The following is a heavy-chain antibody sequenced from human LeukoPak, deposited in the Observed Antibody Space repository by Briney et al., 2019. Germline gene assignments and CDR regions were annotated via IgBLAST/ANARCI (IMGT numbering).Heavy chain of an antibody. CDR2: VSEGGTGT. Sequence: GGSLRLSCAASGFTFSSYAMSWVRQAPAKGLEWVSGVSEGGTGTYYADSVKGRFTVSRDNSKNTLSLQMNSLRAEDTAIYYCAKDHDYGDYGGLGWGQGTLVTVSS. CDR3: AKDHDYGDYGGLG. V-gene: IGHV3-23*01. D-gene: IGHD4-17*01. J-gene: IGHJ4*02. CDR1: GFTFSSYA.